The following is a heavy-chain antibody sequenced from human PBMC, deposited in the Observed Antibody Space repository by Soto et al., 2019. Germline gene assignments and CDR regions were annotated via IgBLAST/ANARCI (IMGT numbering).Heavy chain of an antibody. CDR3: ARGGYYDNSWGKLSHYGLDV. CDR2: ISPYNDYT. D-gene: IGHD3-16*01. J-gene: IGHJ6*02. V-gene: IGHV1-18*01. CDR1: GYTFIRYG. Sequence: QVQLAQSANEVKKPGASVRVSCKAAGYTFIRYGIAWVRQAPGQGLEWMGWISPYNDYTVYAQKFQGRVSMTADTSTRTGYMNLRGLKSDDRAVYYCARGGYYDNSWGKLSHYGLDVWGQGTSVSVSS.